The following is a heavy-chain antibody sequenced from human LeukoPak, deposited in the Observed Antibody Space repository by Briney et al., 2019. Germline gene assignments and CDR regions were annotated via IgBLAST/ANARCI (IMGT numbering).Heavy chain of an antibody. D-gene: IGHD2-8*01. CDR2: IYYSGST. J-gene: IGHJ4*02. CDR3: ARRSTNGPPYYLEY. V-gene: IGHV4-59*08. Sequence: TSETLSLTCTASGGSISNYYWTWIRQPPGKGLEWIGYIYYSGSTNYNPSLKSRVSISVDTSNNQFSLKLNSVTAADTAVYYCARRSTNGPPYYLEYWGQGTPVTVSS. CDR1: GGSISNYY.